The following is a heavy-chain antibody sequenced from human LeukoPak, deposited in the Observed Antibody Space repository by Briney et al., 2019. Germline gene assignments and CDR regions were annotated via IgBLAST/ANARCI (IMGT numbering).Heavy chain of an antibody. J-gene: IGHJ4*02. CDR3: ARDYYDSSGDYFDY. CDR2: IIPIFGTA. D-gene: IGHD3-22*01. V-gene: IGHV1-69*05. CDR1: GGTFSSYA. Sequence: ASVKVSCKASGGTFSSYAISWVRQAPGQGLEWMGGIIPIFGTANYAQKFQGRVTITTDESTSTAYMELSSLRSEDTAVYYCARDYYDSSGDYFDYWGQGTLVTVSS.